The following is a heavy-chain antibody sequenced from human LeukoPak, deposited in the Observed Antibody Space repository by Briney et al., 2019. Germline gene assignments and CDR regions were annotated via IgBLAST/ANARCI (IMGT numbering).Heavy chain of an antibody. CDR2: IYYSGST. Sequence: SETLSLTCTVSGGSISSYYWSWLRQPPGKGLEWIGYIYYSGSTNYNPSLKSRVTISVDTSKNQFSLKLSSVAAADTAVYYCARLATVGWRYCSGGSCYADYWGQGTLVTVSS. D-gene: IGHD2-15*01. CDR3: ARLATVGWRYCSGGSCYADY. V-gene: IGHV4-59*08. J-gene: IGHJ4*02. CDR1: GGSISSYY.